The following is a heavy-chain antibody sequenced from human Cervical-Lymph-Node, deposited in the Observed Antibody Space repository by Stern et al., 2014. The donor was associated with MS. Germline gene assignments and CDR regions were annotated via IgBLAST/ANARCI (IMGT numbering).Heavy chain of an antibody. CDR1: GYTFTDYY. V-gene: IGHV1-2*02. Sequence: QMQLVESGAEVKKPGASVKVSCKASGYTFTDYYMHWVRQAPGQGLEWMGWINPKTGDTKYGQKIQGRVTMAGDASINTAYMELSRLRSDDTAVYYCARDPSPPSGWYRTGMDFWGQGTLVTVSS. D-gene: IGHD6-19*01. CDR2: INPKTGDT. CDR3: ARDPSPPSGWYRTGMDF. J-gene: IGHJ4*02.